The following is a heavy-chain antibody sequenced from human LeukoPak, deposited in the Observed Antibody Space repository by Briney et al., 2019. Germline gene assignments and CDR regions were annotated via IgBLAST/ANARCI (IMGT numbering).Heavy chain of an antibody. Sequence: PSETLSLTCTVSGGSISSGGYYWSWIRQPPGKGLEWIGSIYYSGSTYYNPSLKSRVTISVDTSKNQFSLKLSSVTAADTAVYYCARRSEWELPDYWGQGTLVTVSS. V-gene: IGHV4-39*01. CDR3: ARRSEWELPDY. CDR1: GGSISSGGYY. CDR2: IYYSGST. J-gene: IGHJ4*02. D-gene: IGHD1-26*01.